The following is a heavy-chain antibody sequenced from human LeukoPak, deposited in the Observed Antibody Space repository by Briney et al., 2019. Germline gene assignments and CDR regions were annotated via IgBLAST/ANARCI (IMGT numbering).Heavy chain of an antibody. CDR1: GYNLLGDW. D-gene: IGHD2-15*01. V-gene: IGHV5-51*01. CDR2: IYPGDSET. J-gene: IGHJ4*02. Sequence: GESLKISCKASGYNLLGDWFGWVRQMPGKGLEWMGIIYPGDSETRYSPSFQGQVTISVDKSINTAYLQWSSLKASDTAMFYCARESTAAPSHYWGQGTLVTVSS. CDR3: ARESTAAPSHY.